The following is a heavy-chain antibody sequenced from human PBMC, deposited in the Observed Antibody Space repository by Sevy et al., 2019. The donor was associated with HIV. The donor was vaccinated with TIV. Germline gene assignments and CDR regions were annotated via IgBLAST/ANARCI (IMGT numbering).Heavy chain of an antibody. D-gene: IGHD3-16*01. Sequence: GESLKISCAASRFTFSTYDIHWVRQAPGKGLEWVAVISHDGSYQYYTVSVKGRFTISRDDSKNKAYLQMNSLRADDSGVYYCAKGQGYDYIWGNERSEYYFDYWGQGTLVTVSS. V-gene: IGHV3-30*18. CDR2: ISHDGSYQ. CDR3: AKGQGYDYIWGNERSEYYFDY. J-gene: IGHJ4*02. CDR1: RFTFSTYD.